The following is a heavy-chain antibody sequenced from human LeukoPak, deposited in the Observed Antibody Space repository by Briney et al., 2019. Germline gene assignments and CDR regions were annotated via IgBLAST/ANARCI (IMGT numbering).Heavy chain of an antibody. CDR3: ARDNVGFGYYFDY. D-gene: IGHD1-26*01. Sequence: SETLSLTCTVSGGSISSGGYYWSWIRQQPGKGLEWIGYIYYSGITYYNPSLKSRVTISADTSKNQFSLRLSSVTAADTAVYYCARDNVGFGYYFDYWGQGTLVTVSS. CDR1: GGSISSGGYY. V-gene: IGHV4-31*03. CDR2: IYYSGIT. J-gene: IGHJ4*02.